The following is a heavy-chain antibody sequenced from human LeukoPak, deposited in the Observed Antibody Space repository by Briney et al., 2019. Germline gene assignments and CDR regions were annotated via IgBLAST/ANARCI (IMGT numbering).Heavy chain of an antibody. D-gene: IGHD3-3*01. CDR3: ATESVTIFGVGTYFDY. CDR2: INWNGGST. CDR1: GFTFDDYG. Sequence: PGGSLRLSCAASGFTFDDYGMSRVRQAPGKALEWVSGINWNGGSTGYADSVKGRFTISRDNAKNSLYLQMNSLRAEDTALYYCATESVTIFGVGTYFDYWGQGTLVTVSS. J-gene: IGHJ4*02. V-gene: IGHV3-20*04.